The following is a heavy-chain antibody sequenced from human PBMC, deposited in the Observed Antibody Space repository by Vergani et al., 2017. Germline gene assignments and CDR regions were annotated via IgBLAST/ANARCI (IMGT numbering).Heavy chain of an antibody. V-gene: IGHV3-23*01. CDR2: ISGSGGST. J-gene: IGHJ3*02. CDR3: AKVDIAAAGTREGAFDI. D-gene: IGHD6-13*01. CDR1: GFTFSSYA. Sequence: EVQLLESGGGLVQPGGSLRLSCAASGFTFSSYAMSWVRPAPGKGLEWVSAISGSGGSTYYADSVKGRFTISRDNSKNTLYLQMNSLRAEDTAVYYCAKVDIAAAGTREGAFDIWGQGTMVTVSS.